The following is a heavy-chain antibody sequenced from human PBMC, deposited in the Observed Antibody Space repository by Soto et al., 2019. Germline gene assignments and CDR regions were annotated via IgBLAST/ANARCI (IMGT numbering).Heavy chain of an antibody. V-gene: IGHV4-31*03. D-gene: IGHD3-22*01. J-gene: IGHJ5*02. CDR3: ARCHYYDSSVWFDP. Sequence: SETLSLTCTVSGVSISSGGYYWSWIRQHPGKGLEWIGYIYYSGSTYYNPSLKSRVTISVDTSKNQFSLKLSSVTAADTDVYYCARCHYYDSSVWFDPWGQGTLVTV. CDR1: GVSISSGGYY. CDR2: IYYSGST.